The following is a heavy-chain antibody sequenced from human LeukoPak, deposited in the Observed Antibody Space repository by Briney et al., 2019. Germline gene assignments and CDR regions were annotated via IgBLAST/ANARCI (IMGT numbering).Heavy chain of an antibody. Sequence: GGSLRLSCAASGFTFSSYAMHWVRQAPGKGLEWVAVISYDGSNKYYADSVKGRFTISRDNSKNTLYLQMNSLRAEDTAVYYCARELTTIFGVVSHDAFDIWGQGTMVTVSS. CDR3: ARELTTIFGVVSHDAFDI. D-gene: IGHD3-3*01. CDR1: GFTFSSYA. V-gene: IGHV3-30*04. CDR2: ISYDGSNK. J-gene: IGHJ3*02.